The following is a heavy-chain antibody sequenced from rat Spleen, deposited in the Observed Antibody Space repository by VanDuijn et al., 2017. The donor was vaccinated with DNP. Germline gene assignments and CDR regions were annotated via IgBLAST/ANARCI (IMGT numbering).Heavy chain of an antibody. CDR3: ARGSTSIYWYFDF. CDR1: GFTFNNYW. J-gene: IGHJ1*01. CDR2: MRYEGDNT. Sequence: EVQLVESGGDLVQPGRSLKLSCVASGFTFNNYWMNWVRQAPKKGLEWVAYMRYEGDNTYHGDSVKGRFTISRDDAKSSPYLQMNSLKPEDTATYYCARGSTSIYWYFDFWGPGTMVTVSS. D-gene: IGHD3-1*01. V-gene: IGHV5-22*01.